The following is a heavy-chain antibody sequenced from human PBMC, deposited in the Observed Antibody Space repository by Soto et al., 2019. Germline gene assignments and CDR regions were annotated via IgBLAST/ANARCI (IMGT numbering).Heavy chain of an antibody. Sequence: QVQLVQSGAEVTKPGSSVKVSCKASGGTFSSYAISWVRQAPGQGLEWMGGFIPISGTANYAQKFQGRVTITADESTSTAYMELSSLRSEDTAVYYCARSQGSSTSLEIYYYYYYGMDVWGQGTTVTVSS. V-gene: IGHV1-69*01. J-gene: IGHJ6*02. CDR3: ARSQGSSTSLEIYYYYYYGMDV. CDR1: GGTFSSYA. CDR2: FIPISGTA. D-gene: IGHD2-2*01.